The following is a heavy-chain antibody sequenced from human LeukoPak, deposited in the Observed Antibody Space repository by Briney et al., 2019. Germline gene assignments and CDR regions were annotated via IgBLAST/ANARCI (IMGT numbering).Heavy chain of an antibody. D-gene: IGHD1-26*01. J-gene: IGHJ4*02. CDR2: IRSSGFDT. CDR3: AKGVNSGNYYYFDY. CDR1: GFRFSNYA. Sequence: GGSLRLSCAASGFRFSNYAMNWVRQAPGKGLEWVSSIRSSGFDTYYAESVEGRFTISRDNSKNTLYLQMNSLRVEDTAIYYCAKGVNSGNYYYFDYWGQGTLATVSS. V-gene: IGHV3-23*01.